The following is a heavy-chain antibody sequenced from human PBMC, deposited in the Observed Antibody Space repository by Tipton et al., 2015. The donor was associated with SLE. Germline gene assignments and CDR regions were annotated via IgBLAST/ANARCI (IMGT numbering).Heavy chain of an antibody. J-gene: IGHJ4*02. CDR2: INHSGST. D-gene: IGHD6-13*01. CDR3: ARAEQQLVQGFDY. Sequence: LRLSCAVYGGSFSGYYWSWIRQPPGKGLEWIGEINHSGSTNYNPSLKSRVTISVDTSKNQFSLKLSSVTAADTAVYYCARAEQQLVQGFDYWGQGTLVTVSS. V-gene: IGHV4-34*01. CDR1: GGSFSGYY.